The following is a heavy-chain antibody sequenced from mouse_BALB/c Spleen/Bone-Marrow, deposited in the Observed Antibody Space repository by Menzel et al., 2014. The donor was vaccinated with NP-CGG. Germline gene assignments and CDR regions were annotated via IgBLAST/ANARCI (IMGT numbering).Heavy chain of an antibody. J-gene: IGHJ4*01. Sequence: QVQLQQSGPGLVAPSQGLSTTCAVSGFSLTSYGVHWVRQPPGKGLEWLGVIWAGGSTNYNSALMSRLSISKDNSKSQVFLKMNSLQTDDTATYYCARRLQRYFAMDYWGQGTSVTVSS. D-gene: IGHD1-1*01. V-gene: IGHV2-9*02. CDR1: GFSLTSYG. CDR2: IWAGGST. CDR3: ARRLQRYFAMDY.